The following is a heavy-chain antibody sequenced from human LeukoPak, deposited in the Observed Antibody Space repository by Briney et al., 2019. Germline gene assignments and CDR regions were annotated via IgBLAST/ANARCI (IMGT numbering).Heavy chain of an antibody. CDR3: ATVSVPAAPSFFDS. CDR2: LSDSGDNT. Sequence: QSGGSLRLSCAASGFTFSSYGMNWVRQAPGKGLEWVSGLSDSGDNTYYIDSVRGRFTISRDNSKNTLYLQMNSLRAEDTAIYYCATVSVPAAPSFFDSWGQGTLVTVSS. D-gene: IGHD2-2*01. J-gene: IGHJ4*02. CDR1: GFTFSSYG. V-gene: IGHV3-23*01.